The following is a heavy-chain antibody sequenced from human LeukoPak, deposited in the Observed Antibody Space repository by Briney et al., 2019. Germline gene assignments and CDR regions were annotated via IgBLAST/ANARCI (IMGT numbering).Heavy chain of an antibody. CDR3: ARYIVASGEGYFDY. CDR1: GFTFSSYG. J-gene: IGHJ4*02. CDR2: ISYDGSNK. D-gene: IGHD5-12*01. V-gene: IGHV3-30*03. Sequence: GGSLRLSCAASGFTFSSYGMHWVRQAPGKGLEWVAVISYDGSNKYYADSVKGRFTISRDDSKNTLYLQMNSLRAEDTAVYYCARYIVASGEGYFDYWGQGTLVTVSS.